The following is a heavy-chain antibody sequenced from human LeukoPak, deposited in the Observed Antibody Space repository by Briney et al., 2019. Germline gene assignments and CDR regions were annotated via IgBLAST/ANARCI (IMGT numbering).Heavy chain of an antibody. CDR1: GFTFSNFG. V-gene: IGHV3-30*18. D-gene: IGHD4-17*01. CDR3: AKDLTTLTLGKDY. Sequence: GRSLRLSCAASGFTFSNFGMHWVRQAPGKGLEWVAVMSSDGNDKYYANAVKGRFTISRDNSMNTLYLQMNSLRAEDTAIYYCAKDLTTLTLGKDYWGQGTLVTVSS. J-gene: IGHJ4*02. CDR2: MSSDGNDK.